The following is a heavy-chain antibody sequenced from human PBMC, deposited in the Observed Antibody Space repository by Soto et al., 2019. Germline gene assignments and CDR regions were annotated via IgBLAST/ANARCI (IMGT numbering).Heavy chain of an antibody. Sequence: EVRLLESGGGLVKPGWSLRLSCATSGLTFSNYAMSWVRQAPGGGLEWVSSMSGSSSTTYYADTVRGRFTISRDRSKNTLDLQVSSLRAEDTSLYYCAKNQARALPRVRDFWVQGTLVTVPS. CDR2: MSGSSSTT. V-gene: IGHV3-23*01. CDR1: GLTFSNYA. CDR3: AKNQARALPRVRDF. J-gene: IGHJ4*02. D-gene: IGHD2-15*01.